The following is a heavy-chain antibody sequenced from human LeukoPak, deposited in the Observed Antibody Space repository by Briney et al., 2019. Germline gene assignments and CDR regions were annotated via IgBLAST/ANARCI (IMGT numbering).Heavy chain of an antibody. CDR1: GGTFSSYA. J-gene: IGHJ5*02. D-gene: IGHD2-2*01. V-gene: IGHV1-69*01. CDR2: IIPIFGTA. CDR3: ARDCSSTSCFNWFDP. Sequence: SVKVSCKASGGTFSSYAISWVRQAPGRGLEWMGGIIPIFGTANYAQKFQGRVTITADESTSTAYMELSSLRSEDTAVYYCARDCSSTSCFNWFDPWGQGTLVTVSS.